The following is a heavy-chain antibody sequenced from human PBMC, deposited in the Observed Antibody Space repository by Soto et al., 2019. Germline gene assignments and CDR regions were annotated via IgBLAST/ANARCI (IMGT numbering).Heavy chain of an antibody. CDR3: ARAVAVPADFDY. J-gene: IGHJ4*02. CDR2: INAGNGNT. V-gene: IGHV1-3*05. D-gene: IGHD6-19*01. Sequence: QVQLVQSGAEEKKPGASVKVSCKASGYTFTVYAMHWVRQSPGQSLEWMGWINAGNGNTKYSQKFQGRVTITRDTAARKAYIEKRSPRYEDKAVYYCARAVAVPADFDYWGQGTLVTVSS. CDR1: GYTFTVYA.